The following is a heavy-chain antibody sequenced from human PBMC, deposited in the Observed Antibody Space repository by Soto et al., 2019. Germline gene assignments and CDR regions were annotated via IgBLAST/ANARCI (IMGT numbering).Heavy chain of an antibody. V-gene: IGHV4-31*03. Sequence: SETLSLTCTVSGGSISSGGYYWSWIRQHPGKGLEWIGYIYYSGSTYYNPSLKSRVTISVDTSKNQLSLKLSSVTAADMAVYYCARVGGFCTNGVCYENWFDPWGQGTLVTVSS. J-gene: IGHJ5*02. CDR3: ARVGGFCTNGVCYENWFDP. CDR1: GGSISSGGYY. D-gene: IGHD2-8*01. CDR2: IYYSGST.